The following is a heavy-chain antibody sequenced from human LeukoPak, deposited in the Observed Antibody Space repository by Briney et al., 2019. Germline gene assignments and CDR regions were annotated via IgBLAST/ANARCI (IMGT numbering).Heavy chain of an antibody. Sequence: GGSLRLSCAASGFTFNYAWMSWVRQVPGKGLEWVGQIVSQIDGGTTDYAAPVKGRFTISRDDSESMLYPQMNSLKIEDTAVYYCTTDEDWNYARKDVWGQGATVIVSS. CDR3: TTDEDWNYARKDV. V-gene: IGHV3-15*04. CDR2: IVSQIDGGTT. CDR1: GFTFNYAW. J-gene: IGHJ6*02. D-gene: IGHD1-7*01.